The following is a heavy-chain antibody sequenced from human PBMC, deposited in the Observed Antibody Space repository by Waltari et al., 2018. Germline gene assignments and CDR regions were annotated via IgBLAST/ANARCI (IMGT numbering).Heavy chain of an antibody. Sequence: EVRLVQSGAEVKKHGESLKISCKISGYMLTSPYINWVRQTPGNGREWVGRIDPSDSFTNYSPSFQGHVSISIARSIATVYLQWNNLEASDSAIYYCARRQTIIEGDDYYYYGLDVWGQGTTVAVS. CDR1: GYMLTSPY. CDR2: IDPSDSFT. D-gene: IGHD3-10*01. V-gene: IGHV5-10-1*01. J-gene: IGHJ6*02. CDR3: ARRQTIIEGDDYYYYGLDV.